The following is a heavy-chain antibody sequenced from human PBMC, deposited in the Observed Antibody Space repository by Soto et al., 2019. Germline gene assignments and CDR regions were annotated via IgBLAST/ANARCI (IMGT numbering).Heavy chain of an antibody. J-gene: IGHJ6*03. CDR3: ARDTSRDYHYYLDV. V-gene: IGHV3-48*01. Sequence: GGSLRPSCAASGFGFSDYSMNWVRQAPGKGLEWVSYISGPSSTIYYADSVKGRFTITRDNAENSLFMQMNSLRAEDTAVYYCARDTSRDYHYYLDVWGTGTMVTVSS. CDR2: ISGPSSTI. CDR1: GFGFSDYS.